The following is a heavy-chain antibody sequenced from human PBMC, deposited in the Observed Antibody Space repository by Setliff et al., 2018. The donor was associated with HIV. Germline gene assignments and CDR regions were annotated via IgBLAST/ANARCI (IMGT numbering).Heavy chain of an antibody. CDR2: IHDSGRT. CDR3: ARHLYGGYTGGFDY. D-gene: IGHD5-12*01. V-gene: IGHV4-38-2*01. Sequence: SETLSLTCGVSGYSLTSGYYWGWIRQPPGKGLEWIGSIHDSGRTYYNPSLKSRVTISVDTSKNQFSLKLSSVTAADTAVYYCARHLYGGYTGGFDYWGQGTLVTVSS. CDR1: GYSLTSGYY. J-gene: IGHJ4*02.